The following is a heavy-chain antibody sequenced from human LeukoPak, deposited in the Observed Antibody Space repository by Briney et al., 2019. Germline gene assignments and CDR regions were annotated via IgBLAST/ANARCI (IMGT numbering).Heavy chain of an antibody. V-gene: IGHV4-59*01. J-gene: IGHJ3*02. CDR2: IYYSGST. CDR1: GGSISSYY. Sequence: SETLSLTCTVSGGSISSYYWSWIRQPPGKGLEWIGYIYYSGSTSYNPSLKSRVTISVDTSKNQFSLKLSSVTAADTAVYYCARDGYCSSTSWSTQACAFDIWGQGTMVTVSS. D-gene: IGHD2-2*01. CDR3: ARDGYCSSTSWSTQACAFDI.